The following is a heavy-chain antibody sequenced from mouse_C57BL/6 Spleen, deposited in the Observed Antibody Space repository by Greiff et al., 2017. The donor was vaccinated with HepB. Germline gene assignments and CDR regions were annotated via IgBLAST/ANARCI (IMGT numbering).Heavy chain of an antibody. CDR1: GYTFTDYE. CDR3: TRRAYYGNDFYFDY. CDR2: IDPETGGT. D-gene: IGHD2-9*01. V-gene: IGHV1-15*01. J-gene: IGHJ2*01. Sequence: QVQLKQSGAELVRPGASVTLSCKASGYTFTDYEMHWVKQTPVHGLEWIGAIDPETGGTAYNQKFKGKAILTADKSSSTAYMELRSLTSEDSSVYYCTRRAYYGNDFYFDYWGQGTTLTVSS.